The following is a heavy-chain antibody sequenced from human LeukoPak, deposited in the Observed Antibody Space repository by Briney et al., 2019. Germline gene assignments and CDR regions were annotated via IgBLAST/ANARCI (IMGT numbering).Heavy chain of an antibody. J-gene: IGHJ4*02. D-gene: IGHD2-21*01. CDR2: VGGGDDI. CDR3: AKDAAPRNRLWDHFDS. CDR1: GGTFNIYG. Sequence: GGSLRLSCVASGGTFNIYGMSWGRQAPGKGLEWVSSVGGGDDIHYADSVKGRFTGYRDDAKNTVYLQMNSLRVEDTAIYFCAKDAAPRNRLWDHFDSWGQGTLVSVSS. V-gene: IGHV3-23*01.